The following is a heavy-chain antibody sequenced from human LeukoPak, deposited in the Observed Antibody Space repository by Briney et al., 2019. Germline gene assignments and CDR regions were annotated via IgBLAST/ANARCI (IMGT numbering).Heavy chain of an antibody. CDR3: ARDLGCGDQAFDY. V-gene: IGHV3-53*01. Sequence: GGSLRLSCAASGFTVSNNYMSWVRQAPGKGLEWVSVISSGGNTYYADSVKGRFTISRDNSKNTLYLQMNSLRVEDTAIYYCARDLGCGDQAFDYWGQGALVTVSS. J-gene: IGHJ4*02. CDR1: GFTVSNNY. D-gene: IGHD3/OR15-3a*01. CDR2: ISSGGNT.